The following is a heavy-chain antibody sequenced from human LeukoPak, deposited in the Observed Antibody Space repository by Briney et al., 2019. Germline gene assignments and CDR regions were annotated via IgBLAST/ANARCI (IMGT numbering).Heavy chain of an antibody. CDR1: GYNFPIYW. V-gene: IGHV5-51*01. CDR3: ARQGAAGKYYYYYMDV. CDR2: IYPDDSNT. Sequence: GESLKVSCQGSGYNFPIYWIGWVRQMPGQGLEWMGIIYPDDSNTIYGPSFQGQVTISADKSINTAYLEWSSLKASDTAIYYCARQGAAGKYYYYYMDVWGKGTTVTVSS. D-gene: IGHD6-13*01. J-gene: IGHJ6*03.